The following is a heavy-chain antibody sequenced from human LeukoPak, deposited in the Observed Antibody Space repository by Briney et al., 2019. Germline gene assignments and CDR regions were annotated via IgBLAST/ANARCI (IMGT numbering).Heavy chain of an antibody. D-gene: IGHD2-15*01. J-gene: IGHJ4*02. V-gene: IGHV3-53*01. CDR1: GFTVSSNY. Sequence: PGGSPILSCAASGFTVSSNYMSWGRQAPGKGLEWGAVFYSGGSRDYVDSVKGRFTISRDNSKNTLYLQMNSLRAEDTGVYYCARDRYCSGSYCADYWGQGTLVTVSS. CDR2: FYSGGSR. CDR3: ARDRYCSGSYCADY.